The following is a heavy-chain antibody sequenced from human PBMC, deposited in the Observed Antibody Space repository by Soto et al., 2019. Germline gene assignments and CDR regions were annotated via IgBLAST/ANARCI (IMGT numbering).Heavy chain of an antibody. D-gene: IGHD3-10*01. CDR2: INRSGST. J-gene: IGHJ6*02. CDR1: GGSFSGYY. V-gene: IGHV4-34*01. Sequence: SETLSLTCAVYGGSFSGYYWSWIRQPPGKGLEWIGEINRSGSTNYNPSLKSRVTISVDTSKNQFSLKLSPVTAADTAVYYCARGSYYYGSGSYYYHYYGMDVWGQGTTVTVSS. CDR3: ARGSYYYGSGSYYYHYYGMDV.